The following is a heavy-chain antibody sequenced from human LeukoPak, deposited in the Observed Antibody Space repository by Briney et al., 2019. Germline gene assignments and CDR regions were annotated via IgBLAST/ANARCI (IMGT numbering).Heavy chain of an antibody. CDR2: IYYSGST. J-gene: IGHJ6*03. CDR3: ARGYYYMDV. Sequence: SETLSLTCTVSGGSISSSGYYWGWIRQPPGKGLEWIGSIYYSGSTYYNPSLKSRVTISVDTSKSQFSLKLTSVTAADTAVYYCARGYYYMDVWGKGTTVTISS. CDR1: GGSISSSGYY. V-gene: IGHV4-39*07.